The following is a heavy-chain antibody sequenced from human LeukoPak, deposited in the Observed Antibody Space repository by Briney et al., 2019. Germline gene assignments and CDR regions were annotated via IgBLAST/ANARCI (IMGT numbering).Heavy chain of an antibody. D-gene: IGHD6-19*01. CDR2: FDPEDGET. Sequence: GASVKVSCKVSGYTLTELSMHWVRQAPGKGLEWMGGFDPEDGETIYAQKFQGRVTITEDTSTDTAYMELSSLRSEDTAVYYCATYSSGWEGGFQHWGQGTLVTISS. J-gene: IGHJ1*01. CDR1: GYTLTELS. CDR3: ATYSSGWEGGFQH. V-gene: IGHV1-24*01.